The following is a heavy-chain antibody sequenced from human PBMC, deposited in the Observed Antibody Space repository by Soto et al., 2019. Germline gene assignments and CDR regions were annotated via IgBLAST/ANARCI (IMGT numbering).Heavy chain of an antibody. CDR3: ARAQYYYDSSGYYYVWGFFDY. J-gene: IGHJ4*02. V-gene: IGHV4-59*01. CDR1: GGSISSYY. CDR2: IYYSGST. D-gene: IGHD3-22*01. Sequence: PSETLSLTCTVSGGSISSYYWSWIRQPPGKGLEWIGYIYYSGSTNYNPSLKSRVTISVDTSKNQFSLKLSSVTAADTAVYYCARAQYYYDSSGYYYVWGFFDYWGKGTLVPVSS.